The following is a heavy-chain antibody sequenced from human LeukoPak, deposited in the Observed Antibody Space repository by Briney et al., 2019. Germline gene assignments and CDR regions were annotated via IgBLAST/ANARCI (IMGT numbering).Heavy chain of an antibody. CDR1: GYSISNGYY. Sequence: PSETLSLTCTVSGYSISNGYYWGWIRQPPGKGLEWVSSIYHRGSTYYNPSLRSRVTISLDRSKKKFSLKLTSVTAADTAVYFCARGAEYYAIWRGYAGYSDYWGQGISVTVSS. V-gene: IGHV4-38-2*02. D-gene: IGHD3-3*01. J-gene: IGHJ4*02. CDR3: ARGAEYYAIWRGYAGYSDY. CDR2: IYHRGST.